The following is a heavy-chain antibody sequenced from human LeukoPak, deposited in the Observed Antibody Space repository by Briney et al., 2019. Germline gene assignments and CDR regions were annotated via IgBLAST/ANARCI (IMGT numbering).Heavy chain of an antibody. Sequence: GASVKVSCKASGYTFTSYYMHWVGQAPGQGLEWMGIINPSGGSTSYAQKFQGRVTMTRDTSTSTVYMELSSLRSEDTAVYYCARRVVVVPAAPTPGDNWFDPWGQGTLVTVSS. V-gene: IGHV1-46*01. CDR2: INPSGGST. J-gene: IGHJ5*02. CDR1: GYTFTSYY. CDR3: ARRVVVVPAAPTPGDNWFDP. D-gene: IGHD2-2*01.